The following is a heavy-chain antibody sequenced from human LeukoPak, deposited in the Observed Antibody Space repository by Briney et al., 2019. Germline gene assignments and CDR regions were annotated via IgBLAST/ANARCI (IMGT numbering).Heavy chain of an antibody. CDR1: GYTFTSYA. CDR2: INAGNGNT. V-gene: IGHV1-3*01. J-gene: IGHJ5*02. CDR3: ARAFYDILTAFGPSPDPNWFDP. D-gene: IGHD3-9*01. Sequence: ASVKVSCKASGYTFTSYAMHWVRQAPGQRLEWMGWINAGNGNTNYSQKFQGRVTITRDTSASTAYMELSSLRSEDTAVYYCARAFYDILTAFGPSPDPNWFDPWGQGTLVTVSS.